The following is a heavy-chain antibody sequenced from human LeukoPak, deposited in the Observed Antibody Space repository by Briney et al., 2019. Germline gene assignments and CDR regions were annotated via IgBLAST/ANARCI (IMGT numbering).Heavy chain of an antibody. CDR1: GFTFSAYG. CDR3: ATNDGYNYYFDY. D-gene: IGHD5-24*01. V-gene: IGHV3-23*01. J-gene: IGHJ4*02. CDR2: ISANGSIT. Sequence: PGGSLRLSCAASGFTFSAYGMSWVRQAPGQGLEWVSGISANGSITFYARSVRGRFTISRDNPQNTLYLQMNSLRAEDTAVYYCATNDGYNYYFDYWGQGTLVTVSS.